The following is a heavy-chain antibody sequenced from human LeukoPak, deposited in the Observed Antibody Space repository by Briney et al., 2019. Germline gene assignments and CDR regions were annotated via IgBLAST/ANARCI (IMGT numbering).Heavy chain of an antibody. D-gene: IGHD2-2*01. CDR3: ARRYCSSTSCYYFDY. CDR2: INANRGGT. J-gene: IGHJ4*02. Sequence: ASLNVSCKASGYTFTDYYMHWVRQAPGQGLEWMGWINANRGGTNYAQRFQGRVTMTRDTSITTAYMELSRLKSDETAVYYCARRYCSSTSCYYFDYWGQGTLVTVSS. V-gene: IGHV1-2*02. CDR1: GYTFTDYY.